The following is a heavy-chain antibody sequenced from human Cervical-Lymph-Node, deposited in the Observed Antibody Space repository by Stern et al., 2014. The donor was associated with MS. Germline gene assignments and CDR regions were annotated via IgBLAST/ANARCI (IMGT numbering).Heavy chain of an antibody. CDR2: IKQDGSEK. D-gene: IGHD3-3*01. V-gene: IGHV3-7*01. J-gene: IGHJ4*02. Sequence: VQLVESGGGSVQPGGSLRLSCAASGLTFNSHYMSWVRQAPGKGLEWVANIKQDGSEKNYVDSVKGRFTISRDNAKNSLYLQMDSLRVEDTAVYYCARELSWSGRDYWGQGTLVTVSS. CDR3: ARELSWSGRDY. CDR1: GLTFNSHY.